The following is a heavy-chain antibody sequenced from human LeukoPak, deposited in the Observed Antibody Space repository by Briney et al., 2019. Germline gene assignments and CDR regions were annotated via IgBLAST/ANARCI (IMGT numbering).Heavy chain of an antibody. CDR2: ISAHNGNT. J-gene: IGHJ3*02. D-gene: IGHD3-16*02. V-gene: IGHV1-18*04. CDR3: ARKSYVWGSYRPDDALDI. CDR1: GYTFTGYY. Sequence: ASVKVSCKASGYTFTGYYMHWVRQAPGQGLEWMGWISAHNGNTNYAQKLQGRVTMTTDTSTSTAYMELRSLRSDDTAIYYCARKSYVWGSYRPDDALDIWGQGTMVTVSS.